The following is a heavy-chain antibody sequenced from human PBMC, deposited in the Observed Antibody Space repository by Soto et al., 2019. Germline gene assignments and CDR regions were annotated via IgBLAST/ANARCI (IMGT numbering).Heavy chain of an antibody. CDR1: GDSVSSNRAA. CDR3: ARGEQYSGRIFDY. J-gene: IGHJ4*02. Sequence: QVQLQQSGPGLVKPSQTLSVTCGISGDSVSSNRAAWNWLRQSPSRGLEWLGRTYYRSKWYNDYAVSVESRITINPDTSKNHFSLQLNFVTPEDTAVDFCARGEQYSGRIFDYWGQGTLVTVSS. CDR2: TYYRSKWYN. V-gene: IGHV6-1*01. D-gene: IGHD1-26*01.